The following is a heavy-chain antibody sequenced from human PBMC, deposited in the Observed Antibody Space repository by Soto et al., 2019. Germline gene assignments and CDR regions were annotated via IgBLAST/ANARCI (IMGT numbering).Heavy chain of an antibody. V-gene: IGHV3-15*07. CDR2: IKSKTDAGTT. CDR1: GFSFTKAW. CDR3: AADSRGPMAPHFDY. J-gene: IGHJ4*02. Sequence: EVQLVESGGGLAEPGGSLRLSCAASGFSFTKAWMNWVRQAPGKGLEWVGRIKSKTDAGTTYYAAPVNGRFTVSRDDSKNTLYLQMNSLKIEDTAVYYCAADSRGPMAPHFDYWGQGARVTVSS. D-gene: IGHD3-10*01.